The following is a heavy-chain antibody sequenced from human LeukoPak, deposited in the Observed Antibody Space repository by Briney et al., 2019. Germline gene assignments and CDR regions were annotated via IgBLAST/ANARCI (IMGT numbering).Heavy chain of an antibody. CDR3: ASTTTVTTHYYYYYMDV. CDR2: IIPIFGTA. V-gene: IGHV1-69*05. D-gene: IGHD4-17*01. Sequence: SVKVSCEASGGTFSSYAISWVRQAPGQGREWMGGIIPIFGTANYAQKFQGRVTITTDESTSTAYMELSSLRSEDTAVYYCASTTTVTTHYYYYYMDVWGKGTTVTVSS. J-gene: IGHJ6*03. CDR1: GGTFSSYA.